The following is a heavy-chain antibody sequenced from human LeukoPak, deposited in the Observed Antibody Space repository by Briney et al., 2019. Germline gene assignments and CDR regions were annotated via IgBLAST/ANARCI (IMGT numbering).Heavy chain of an antibody. CDR3: ARHRWTIEVETSLGRGLGGWFDP. CDR1: GGSFSGYY. J-gene: IGHJ5*02. Sequence: SETLSLTCAVYGGSFSGYYWTWIRQTPGKGLEWIGEINHSGMSAYDPSLKGRVIISVDMSKKQFSLKLTSVTAADTAIYYCARHRWTIEVETSLGRGLGGWFDPWGQGSLVTVSS. CDR2: INHSGMS. D-gene: IGHD3-16*01. V-gene: IGHV4-34*01.